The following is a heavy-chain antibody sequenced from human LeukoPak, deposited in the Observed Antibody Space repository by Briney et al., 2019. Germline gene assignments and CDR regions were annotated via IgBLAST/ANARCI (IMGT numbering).Heavy chain of an antibody. CDR3: ARDLGQYYDTSDNWFDP. Sequence: SETLSLTCTVSGGSISSYYWSWIRQPPGKGLEWIGYIYYSGSTNYNPSLKSRVTISVDTSKNQFSLKLSSVTAEDTAVYYCARDLGQYYDTSDNWFDPWGQGTLVTVSS. V-gene: IGHV4-59*12. J-gene: IGHJ5*02. CDR1: GGSISSYY. D-gene: IGHD3-22*01. CDR2: IYYSGST.